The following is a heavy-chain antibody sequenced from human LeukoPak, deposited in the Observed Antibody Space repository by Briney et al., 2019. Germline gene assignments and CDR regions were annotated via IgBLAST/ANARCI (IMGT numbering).Heavy chain of an antibody. V-gene: IGHV1-69*04. CDR3: ASDHPSGRFGEMNWFDP. D-gene: IGHD3-10*01. CDR1: GGTFSSYA. Sequence: SVKVSSKASGGTFSSYAISWVRQAPGQGLEWMGRIIPILGIANYAQKFQGRVTITADKSTSTAYMELSSLRSEDTAVYYCASDHPSGRFGEMNWFDPWGQGTLVTVSS. J-gene: IGHJ5*02. CDR2: IIPILGIA.